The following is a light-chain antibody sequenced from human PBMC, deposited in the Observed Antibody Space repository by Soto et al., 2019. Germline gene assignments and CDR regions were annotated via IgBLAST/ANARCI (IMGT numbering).Light chain of an antibody. V-gene: IGKV3-20*01. CDR2: GAS. J-gene: IGKJ1*01. Sequence: ELVLTQSPATLSVSPGAGATLSCRASQSVGSNLAWYQQKPGQTPRVLIYGASSRATGIPDRFSGSGFGTDFTLTVSRLEPEDFAVYYCQQYSTSPRTFGQGTKVDIK. CDR1: QSVGSN. CDR3: QQYSTSPRT.